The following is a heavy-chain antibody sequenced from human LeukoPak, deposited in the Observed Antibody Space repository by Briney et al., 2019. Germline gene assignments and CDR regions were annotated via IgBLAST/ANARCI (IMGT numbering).Heavy chain of an antibody. D-gene: IGHD3-10*01. CDR2: INDVASHI. J-gene: IGHJ4*02. CDR1: GFTFTNSA. V-gene: IGHV3-21*01. Sequence: GGSLRLSCAASGFTFTNSAMNWVRQAPGKGLGWVSSINDVASHIYYADSVKGRFTISRDNAKNSVSLQMNSLRAEDTAVYYCARDRDTMVRGVIIGGYFDYWGQGTLVTVSS. CDR3: ARDRDTMVRGVIIGGYFDY.